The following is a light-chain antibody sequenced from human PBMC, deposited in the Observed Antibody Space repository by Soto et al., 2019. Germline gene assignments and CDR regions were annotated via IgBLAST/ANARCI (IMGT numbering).Light chain of an antibody. Sequence: EIVLTQSPATLSVPPGERATLSCRASQSVTNNLAWYQQRPGQSPRLIIYAASSRATGIPARFSGSGSGTDFTLTISSLQSEDFAVYYCQQYNNWPQTCGQGTKVDIK. CDR2: AAS. CDR1: QSVTNN. J-gene: IGKJ1*01. CDR3: QQYNNWPQT. V-gene: IGKV3-15*01.